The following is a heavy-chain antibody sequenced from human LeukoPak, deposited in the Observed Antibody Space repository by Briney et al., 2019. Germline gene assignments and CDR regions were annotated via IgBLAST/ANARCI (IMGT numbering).Heavy chain of an antibody. CDR3: AKDEYSSGWYGHY. J-gene: IGHJ4*02. CDR2: ISYDGSNK. Sequence: GRSLRLSCAASGFTFSSYGMHWVRQAPGKGLEWVAVISYDGSNKYYADSVKGRFTISRGNSKNTLYLQMNSLRAEDTAVYYCAKDEYSSGWYGHYWGQGTLVTVSS. V-gene: IGHV3-30*18. CDR1: GFTFSSYG. D-gene: IGHD6-19*01.